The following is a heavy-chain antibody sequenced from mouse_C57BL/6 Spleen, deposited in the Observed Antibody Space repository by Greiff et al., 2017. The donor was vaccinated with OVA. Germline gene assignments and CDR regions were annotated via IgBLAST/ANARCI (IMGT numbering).Heavy chain of an antibody. V-gene: IGHV5-17*01. CDR1: GFTFSDYG. D-gene: IGHD1-1*01. Sequence: EVQVVESGGGLVKPGGSLKLSCAASGFTFSDYGMHWVRQAPEKGLEWVAYISSGSSTIYYADTVKGRFTISRDNAKNTLFLQMTSLRSEDTAMYYCARRYYGSSYSYAMDYWGQGTSVTVSS. J-gene: IGHJ4*01. CDR2: ISSGSSTI. CDR3: ARRYYGSSYSYAMDY.